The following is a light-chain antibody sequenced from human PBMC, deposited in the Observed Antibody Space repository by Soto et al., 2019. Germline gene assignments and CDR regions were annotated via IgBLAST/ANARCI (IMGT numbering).Light chain of an antibody. CDR2: GAS. V-gene: IGKV3-15*01. J-gene: IGKJ1*01. Sequence: VTHSAATLSVSPWERATLSGRASQSLGSNLAWYQQKPRQAPRLLIYGASTRATAIPARFSGSGSGTDFTISINGLQSADFAASYCQHPNTWLPCTFGEGTKVDIK. CDR3: QHPNTWLPCT. CDR1: QSLGSN.